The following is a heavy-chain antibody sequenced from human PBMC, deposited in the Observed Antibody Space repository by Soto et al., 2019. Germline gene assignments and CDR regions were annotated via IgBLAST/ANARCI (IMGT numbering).Heavy chain of an antibody. D-gene: IGHD3-3*01. CDR3: ARHQLRFLEWSYFDY. J-gene: IGHJ4*02. V-gene: IGHV4-39*01. CDR1: GGSITSSGFS. CDR2: FYYSGKT. Sequence: QLQLQESGPGLVKPSETLSLSCTVSGGSITSSGFSWDWIRQPPGKGLEWIGSFYYSGKTYYNASLETRVTISADTSKNQFTLKLTSLTAADTAVHYCARHQLRFLEWSYFDYWGQGSLVTVSS.